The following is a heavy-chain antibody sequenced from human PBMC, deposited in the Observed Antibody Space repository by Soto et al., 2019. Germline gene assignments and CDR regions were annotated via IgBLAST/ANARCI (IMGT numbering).Heavy chain of an antibody. CDR3: ARGELLRFGELLR. Sequence: QVQLVQSGAEVKKPGASVKVSCKASGYTFTSYEINWVRQATGQGLEWMGWMNPNSDDTGYAQKFQGRVTMTRNTSISTAYMELSSLRSEDTAVYYCARGELLRFGELLRWGQGTLVTVSS. D-gene: IGHD3-10*01. V-gene: IGHV1-8*01. CDR1: GYTFTSYE. CDR2: MNPNSDDT. J-gene: IGHJ4*02.